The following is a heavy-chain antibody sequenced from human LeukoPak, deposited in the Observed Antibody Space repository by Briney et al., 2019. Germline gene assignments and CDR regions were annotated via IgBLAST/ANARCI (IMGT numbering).Heavy chain of an antibody. CDR1: GFTFSSYT. J-gene: IGHJ4*02. D-gene: IGHD3-10*01. V-gene: IGHV3-21*01. CDR2: ISRSSSYI. CDR3: ARGSTVVRGVSPAGDY. Sequence: PGGSLRLSCAASGFTFSSYTMNWVRQAPGKGLEWVSSISRSSSYIYYADSMKGRFTISRDNAKNSLDLQMHSLSAEDTAVYYCARGSTVVRGVSPAGDYWGQGTLVTVSS.